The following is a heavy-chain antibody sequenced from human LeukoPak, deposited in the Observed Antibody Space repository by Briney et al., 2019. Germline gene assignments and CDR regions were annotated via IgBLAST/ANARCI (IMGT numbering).Heavy chain of an antibody. Sequence: GASVKVSCKASGYTFTGYYMHWVRQAPGQGLEWMGWINPNSGGTNYAQKFQGRVTMTRDTSISTAYMELSRLRSDDTAVYYCARRPRWLQPTFDYWGQGTLVTVSS. D-gene: IGHD5-24*01. V-gene: IGHV1-2*02. CDR2: INPNSGGT. CDR3: ARRPRWLQPTFDY. J-gene: IGHJ4*02. CDR1: GYTFTGYY.